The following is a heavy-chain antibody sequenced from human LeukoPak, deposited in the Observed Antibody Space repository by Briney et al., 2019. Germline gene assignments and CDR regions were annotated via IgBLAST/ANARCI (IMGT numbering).Heavy chain of an antibody. V-gene: IGHV1-2*04. D-gene: IGHD6-13*01. J-gene: IGHJ6*02. CDR1: GYTFTDYY. CDR2: INPNSGGT. CDR3: ARGAAAAGWGWYYYGMDV. Sequence: ASVKVSCKASGYTFTDYYMHWVRQAPGQGLEWMGWINPNSGGTNYAQKFQGWVTMTRDTSISTAYMELSRLRSDDTAVYYCARGAAAAGWGWYYYGMDVWGQGTTVTVSS.